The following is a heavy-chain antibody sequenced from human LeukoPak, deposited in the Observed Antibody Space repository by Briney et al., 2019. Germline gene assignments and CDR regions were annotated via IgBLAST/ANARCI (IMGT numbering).Heavy chain of an antibody. D-gene: IGHD6-13*01. CDR3: AREYDSRARFDS. J-gene: IGHJ4*02. CDR1: GDGFTRHT. V-gene: IGHV3-21*05. CDR2: IWSTGEYI. Sequence: GGSLRLSCAGSGDGFTRHTMNWVRRAPGKGLEWISYIWSTGEYIYYADSVKCRFTISRDNARTSVYLQMNSLRVEDTAIYYCAREYDSRARFDSWGQGTLVTVSS.